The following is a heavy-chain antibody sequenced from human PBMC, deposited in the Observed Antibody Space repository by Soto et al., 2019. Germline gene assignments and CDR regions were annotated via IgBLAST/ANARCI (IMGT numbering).Heavy chain of an antibody. Sequence: VKVSCKASGYTFTSYGISGVRQAPGQGLEWMGWISAYNGNTNYAQKLQGRVTMTTDTSTSTAYMELRSLRSDDTAVYYCASHRLSYYYHSSGYYYFDYWGQGTLVTVSS. CDR1: GYTFTSYG. CDR3: ASHRLSYYYHSSGYYYFDY. CDR2: ISAYNGNT. J-gene: IGHJ4*02. D-gene: IGHD3-22*01. V-gene: IGHV1-18*01.